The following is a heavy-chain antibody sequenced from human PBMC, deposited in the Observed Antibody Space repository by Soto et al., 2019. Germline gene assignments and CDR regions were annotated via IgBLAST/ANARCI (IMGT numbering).Heavy chain of an antibody. D-gene: IGHD3-10*01. Sequence: GGSLRLSCAASGFTFSSYGMHWVRQAPGKGLEWVAVIWYDGSNKYYADSVKGRFTISRDNSKNTLYLQMNSLRAEDTAVYYCATTSYPITMVRGVIDYYYGMDFWGQGTTVTVSS. CDR2: IWYDGSNK. V-gene: IGHV3-33*01. CDR1: GFTFSSYG. CDR3: ATTSYPITMVRGVIDYYYGMDF. J-gene: IGHJ6*02.